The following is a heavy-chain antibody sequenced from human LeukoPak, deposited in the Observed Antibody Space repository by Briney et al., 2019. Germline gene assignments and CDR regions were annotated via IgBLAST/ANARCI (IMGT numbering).Heavy chain of an antibody. Sequence: GGALRLSCAASGFTFSRYWMHWVRQAPGKGLVWVSRINGDGSTTSYADSVKGGFTISRDNAKNTLYLQMNSLRAEDTAVYYCATGNYYDSRGYYTFGHWGQGTLVTVSS. CDR1: GFTFSRYW. CDR3: ATGNYYDSRGYYTFGH. J-gene: IGHJ1*01. D-gene: IGHD3-22*01. V-gene: IGHV3-74*01. CDR2: INGDGSTT.